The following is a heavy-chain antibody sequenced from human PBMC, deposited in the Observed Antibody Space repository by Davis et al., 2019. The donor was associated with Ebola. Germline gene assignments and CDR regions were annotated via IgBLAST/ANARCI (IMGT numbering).Heavy chain of an antibody. CDR2: IYYSGST. CDR1: GGSISSSSYY. V-gene: IGHV4-39*01. D-gene: IGHD1-14*01. Sequence: SETLSPTCTVSGGSISSSSYYWGWIRQPPGKGLEWIGSIYYSGSTYYNPSLKSPVTISVDTSKNQFSLKLSSVTVADTAVYYCARGTGPVDYWGQGTLVTVSS. CDR3: ARGTGPVDY. J-gene: IGHJ4*02.